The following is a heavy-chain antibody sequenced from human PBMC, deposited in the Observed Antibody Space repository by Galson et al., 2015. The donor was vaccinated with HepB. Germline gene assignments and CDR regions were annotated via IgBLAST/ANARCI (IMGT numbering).Heavy chain of an antibody. CDR1: GFPFNNAW. CDR2: IKSKTDGETT. CDR3: TTDVYYSTYWSWLDP. Sequence: SLRLSCAASGFPFNNAWMTWVRQAPGMGLEWVGRIKSKTDGETTDYAAPVKGRFTISRDDSKNRLYLQMNSLKPEDTAVCYCTTDVYYSTYWSWLDPWGQGTLVTVSS. V-gene: IGHV3-15*01. D-gene: IGHD2-8*02. J-gene: IGHJ5*02.